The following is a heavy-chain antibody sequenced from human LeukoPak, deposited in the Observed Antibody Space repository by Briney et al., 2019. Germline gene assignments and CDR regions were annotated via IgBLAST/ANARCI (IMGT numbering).Heavy chain of an antibody. J-gene: IGHJ4*02. CDR1: GFTFSSYG. V-gene: IGHV3-30*18. CDR3: AKSFSGDGYNLCLGSY. Sequence: GGSLRLSCAASGFTFSSYGMHWVRQAPGKGLEWVAVISYDGSNKYYADSVKGRFTISRDNSKNTLYLQMNSLTAEDTAVYYCAKSFSGDGYNLCLGSYWGQGTLVTVSS. CDR2: ISYDGSNK. D-gene: IGHD5-24*01.